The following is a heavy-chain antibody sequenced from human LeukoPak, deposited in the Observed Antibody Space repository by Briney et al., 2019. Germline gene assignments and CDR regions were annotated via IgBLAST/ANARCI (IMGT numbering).Heavy chain of an antibody. CDR1: GFTFSSYW. Sequence: GGSLRLSCAASGFTFSSYWMSWVRQAPGKGLEWVANIKQDGSNKYYADSVKGRFTISRDNSKNTLYLQMNSLRAEDTAVYYCARDRHMLRVFDYWGQGTLVTVSS. J-gene: IGHJ4*02. V-gene: IGHV3-7*01. CDR2: IKQDGSNK. D-gene: IGHD3-10*02. CDR3: ARDRHMLRVFDY.